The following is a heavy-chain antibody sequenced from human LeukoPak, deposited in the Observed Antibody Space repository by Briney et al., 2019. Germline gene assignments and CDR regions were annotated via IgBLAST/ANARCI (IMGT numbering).Heavy chain of an antibody. CDR3: AKVKEMATMSTCFDY. Sequence: PGGSLRHSCATSGFTFSSYGMSWVRQAPGKGLEWVSAISGSGGTTYYADSVKGRFTISRDSSKNTLYLQMNSLRAEDTAVYYCAKVKEMATMSTCFDYWGQGTLVTVSS. J-gene: IGHJ4*02. V-gene: IGHV3-23*01. CDR2: ISGSGGTT. D-gene: IGHD5-24*01. CDR1: GFTFSSYG.